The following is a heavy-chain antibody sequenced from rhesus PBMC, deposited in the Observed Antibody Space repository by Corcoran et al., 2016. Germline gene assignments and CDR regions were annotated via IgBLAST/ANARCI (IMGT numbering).Heavy chain of an antibody. V-gene: IGHV4-80*01. J-gene: IGHJ4*01. CDR2: NKGNEEDP. CDR3: ASLGYCSVGVCYDP. D-gene: IGHD2-8*01. Sequence: QVQLQESGPGLVKPSETLSLTCAVSVGSFSSYWWSWIRQPPGTVLEWFGANKGNEEDPATTPTLRSSTTISKDASKNQFYLVLSSVIAADSAVYSGASLGYCSVGVCYDPWGQGVLVTVSS. CDR1: VGSFSSYW.